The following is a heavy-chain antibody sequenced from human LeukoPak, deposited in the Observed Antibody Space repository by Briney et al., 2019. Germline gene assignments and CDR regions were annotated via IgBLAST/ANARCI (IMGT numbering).Heavy chain of an antibody. CDR1: GFTVSSNY. J-gene: IGHJ4*02. Sequence: AGSLRLSCAASGFTVSSNYMSWDRQATGKGLKWVSALGTAGDTYYPGSVKGRFTISRENAKNSLYLQMNSLRAGDTAVYYCARGGALAYYFDYWGQGTLVTVSS. CDR3: ARGGALAYYFDY. V-gene: IGHV3-13*01. D-gene: IGHD1-1*01. CDR2: LGTAGDT.